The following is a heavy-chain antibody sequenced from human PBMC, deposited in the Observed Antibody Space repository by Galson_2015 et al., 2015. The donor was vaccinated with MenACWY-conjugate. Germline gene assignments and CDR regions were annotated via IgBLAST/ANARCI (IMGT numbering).Heavy chain of an antibody. D-gene: IGHD6-13*01. Sequence: QSGAEVKKPGESLRISCKGSGYSFTSYWISWVRQMPGKGLEWMGRIDPSDSYTNYSPSFQGHVTISADKSISTAYLQWSSLKASDTAMYYCARHRPRSSSEANWFDPWGQGTLVTVSS. CDR2: IDPSDSYT. V-gene: IGHV5-10-1*01. J-gene: IGHJ5*02. CDR1: GYSFTSYW. CDR3: ARHRPRSSSEANWFDP.